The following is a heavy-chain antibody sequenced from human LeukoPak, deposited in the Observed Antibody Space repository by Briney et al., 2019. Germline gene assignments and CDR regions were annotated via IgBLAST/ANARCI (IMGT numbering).Heavy chain of an antibody. Sequence: GESLKISCTGSGYSFSSYWIVWVRQMPGKGLEWMGIIYPGDSDTRYSPSFRGQVTISADRSISTAYLQWSSLKASDTAMYYCARQAYCAGDCPNWFDPWGQGTLVTVSS. CDR2: IYPGDSDT. D-gene: IGHD2-21*02. V-gene: IGHV5-51*01. J-gene: IGHJ5*02. CDR3: ARQAYCAGDCPNWFDP. CDR1: GYSFSSYW.